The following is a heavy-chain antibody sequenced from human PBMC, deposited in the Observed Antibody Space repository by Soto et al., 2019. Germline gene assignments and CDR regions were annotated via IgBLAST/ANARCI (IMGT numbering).Heavy chain of an antibody. CDR1: GFTFDDYT. CDR3: AKDISGGGSSWEDYYYYYGMDV. Sequence: EVQLVESGGVVVQPGGSLRLSCAASGFTFDDYTMHWVRQAPGKGLEWVSLISWDGGSTYYADSVKGRFTISRDNSKNSRYLQMNSLRTEDTALYYCAKDISGGGSSWEDYYYYYGMDVWGQGTTVTVSS. J-gene: IGHJ6*01. CDR2: ISWDGGST. V-gene: IGHV3-43*01. D-gene: IGHD6-13*01.